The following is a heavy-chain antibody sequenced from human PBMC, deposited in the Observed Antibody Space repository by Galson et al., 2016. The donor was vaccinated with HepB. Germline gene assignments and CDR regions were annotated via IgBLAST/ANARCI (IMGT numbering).Heavy chain of an antibody. V-gene: IGHV3-30*18. CDR3: AKDLWINKWTNYFDY. J-gene: IGHJ4*02. D-gene: IGHD2-21*01. CDR1: GFTLTNYG. Sequence: SLRLSCAASGFTLTNYGMHWVRQAPGKGLEWVAMISYDGSAEYYADSVKGRSTISRDNSENTVYLQTSSLRTEDTAVYYCAKDLWINKWTNYFDYGGQGTLVTVSS. CDR2: ISYDGSAE.